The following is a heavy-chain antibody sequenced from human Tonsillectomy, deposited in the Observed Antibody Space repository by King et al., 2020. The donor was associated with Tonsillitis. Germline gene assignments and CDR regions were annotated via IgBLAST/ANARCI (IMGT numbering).Heavy chain of an antibody. V-gene: IGHV1-69*01. CDR3: ARDQKYSYGYYYCYVMHV. J-gene: IGHJ6*02. CDR2: IIPIFGTT. CDR1: GGTFSNYT. Sequence: VKLVESGAEVKKPGSSVKVSCKASGGTFSNYTITWVRQAPGQGLEWMGGIIPIFGTTNYAQKLQGRVTIPADESTTTAYMELTSLRSEDTAVYYCARDQKYSYGYYYCYVMHVWGQGPTVTVSS. D-gene: IGHD5-18*01.